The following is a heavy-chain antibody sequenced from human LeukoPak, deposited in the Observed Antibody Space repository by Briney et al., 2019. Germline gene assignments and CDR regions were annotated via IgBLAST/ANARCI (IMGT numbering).Heavy chain of an antibody. J-gene: IGHJ5*02. D-gene: IGHD6-19*01. CDR3: AKDPEKGLAVARLEH. V-gene: IGHV3-30*02. CDR2: IRYDGIYK. Sequence: GGSLRLSCAASGFTFSSYEMNWVRQAPGKGLEWVAFIRYDGIYKYYADSVKGRFTIFRDKSKTTLFLQMDSLRAEDTAVYYCAKDPEKGLAVARLEHWGQGTLVPVSS. CDR1: GFTFSSYE.